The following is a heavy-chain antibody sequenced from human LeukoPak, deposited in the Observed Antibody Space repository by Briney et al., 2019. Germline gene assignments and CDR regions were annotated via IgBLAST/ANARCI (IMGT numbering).Heavy chain of an antibody. D-gene: IGHD4-23*01. CDR2: IYSGGTT. CDR3: ARRAGGYSHPYDY. Sequence: GGSLRLSCAASGFSVSDHYMNWVRQAPGKGLEWVSLIYSGGTTYYADSVKGRYTISRDNSKNTLYLQMNSLRAEDTAVYYCARRAGGYSHPYDYWGQGILVTVSS. J-gene: IGHJ4*02. CDR1: GFSVSDHY. V-gene: IGHV3-53*01.